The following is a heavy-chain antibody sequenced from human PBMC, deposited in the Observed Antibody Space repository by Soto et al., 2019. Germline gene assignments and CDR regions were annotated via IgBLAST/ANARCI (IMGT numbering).Heavy chain of an antibody. CDR1: GYSFTSFW. Sequence: GESLKISCKGSGYSFTSFWIGWVRQMPGKGLEWMGIIYPGGSDIKYSPSFEGQVTISVDKSISTAYLQWSSLKASDTAMYYCARHVGVGAISGVYYYGMDVWGQGTTVTVSS. D-gene: IGHD1-26*01. V-gene: IGHV5-51*01. CDR3: ARHVGVGAISGVYYYGMDV. J-gene: IGHJ6*02. CDR2: IYPGGSDI.